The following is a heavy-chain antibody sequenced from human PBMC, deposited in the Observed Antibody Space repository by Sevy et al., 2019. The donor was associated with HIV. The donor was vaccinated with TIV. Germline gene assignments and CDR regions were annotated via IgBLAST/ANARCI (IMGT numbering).Heavy chain of an antibody. Sequence: ASVKVSCKASGYTFTGYYMHWVRRAPGQGLEWMGWINPNSGGTNYAQKFQGRVTMTRDTSISTAYMELSRLRSDDTAVYYCARAGWYGYYYDSSGAHFDYWGQGTLVTVSS. CDR2: INPNSGGT. CDR3: ARAGWYGYYYDSSGAHFDY. J-gene: IGHJ4*02. V-gene: IGHV1-2*02. CDR1: GYTFTGYY. D-gene: IGHD3-22*01.